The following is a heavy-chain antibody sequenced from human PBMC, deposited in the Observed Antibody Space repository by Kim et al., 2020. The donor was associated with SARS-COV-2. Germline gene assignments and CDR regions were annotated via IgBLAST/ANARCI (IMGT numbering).Heavy chain of an antibody. D-gene: IGHD6-13*01. J-gene: IGHJ4*02. CDR3: AREAAGTHPPDY. Sequence: SYAQKFQGSVTMTRDTSTSTVYMELSSLRSEDTAVYYCAREAAGTHPPDYWGQGTLVTVSS. V-gene: IGHV1-46*01.